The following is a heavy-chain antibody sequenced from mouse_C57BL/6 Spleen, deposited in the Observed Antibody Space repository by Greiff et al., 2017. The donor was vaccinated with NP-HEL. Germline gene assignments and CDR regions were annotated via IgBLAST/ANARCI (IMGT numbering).Heavy chain of an antibody. J-gene: IGHJ4*01. V-gene: IGHV5-17*01. CDR2: ISSGSSTI. CDR3: ARIDYDSYYAMDY. D-gene: IGHD2-4*01. CDR1: GFTFSDYG. Sequence: EVQVVESGGGLVKPGGSLKLSCAASGFTFSDYGMHWVRQAPEKGLEWVAYISSGSSTIYYADTVKGRFTISRDNAKNTLFLQMTSLRSEDTAMYYCARIDYDSYYAMDYWGQGTSVTVSS.